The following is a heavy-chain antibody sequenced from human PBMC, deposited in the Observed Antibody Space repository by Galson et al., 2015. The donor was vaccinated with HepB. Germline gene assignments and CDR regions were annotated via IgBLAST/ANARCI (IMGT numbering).Heavy chain of an antibody. CDR3: ARPMVRGVIDFDY. CDR2: ISSSSYT. D-gene: IGHD3-10*01. CDR1: GFTSSDYY. V-gene: IGHV3-11*06. Sequence: SLRLSCAASGFTSSDYYMSWIRQAPGKGLEWVSYISSSSYTNYADSVKGRFTISRDNAKNSLYLQMNSLRAEDTAVYYCARPMVRGVIDFDYWGQGTLVTVSS. J-gene: IGHJ4*02.